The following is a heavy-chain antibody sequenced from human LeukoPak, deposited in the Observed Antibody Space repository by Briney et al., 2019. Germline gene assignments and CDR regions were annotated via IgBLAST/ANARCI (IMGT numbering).Heavy chain of an antibody. CDR3: ARGRFIVVVPAAMKKQYYYGMDV. Sequence: ASVKVSCKASGYSFDNYGFSWMRQAPGQGLEWMGWISTKNDKTNYAPKFQDRVTMTTDTSTSTAYMELRNLRSDDTAVYYCARGRFIVVVPAAMKKQYYYGMDVWGQGTTVTVSS. V-gene: IGHV1-18*04. CDR1: GYSFDNYG. D-gene: IGHD2-2*01. J-gene: IGHJ6*02. CDR2: ISTKNDKT.